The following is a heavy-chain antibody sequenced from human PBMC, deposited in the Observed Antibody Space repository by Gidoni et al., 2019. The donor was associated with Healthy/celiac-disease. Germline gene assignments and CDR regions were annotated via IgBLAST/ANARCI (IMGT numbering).Heavy chain of an antibody. CDR1: GYPFPSYY. CDR2: INPSGGST. D-gene: IGHD2-21*02. CDR3: ARGSVVTAIPLDAFDI. Sequence: QVQLVQSGAEVKKPGASVKVSCKASGYPFPSYYMHWVRQAPGQGLEWMGIINPSGGSTSYAQKFQGRVTMTRDTSTSTVYMELSSLRSEDTAVYYCARGSVVTAIPLDAFDIWGQGTMVTVSS. J-gene: IGHJ3*02. V-gene: IGHV1-46*01.